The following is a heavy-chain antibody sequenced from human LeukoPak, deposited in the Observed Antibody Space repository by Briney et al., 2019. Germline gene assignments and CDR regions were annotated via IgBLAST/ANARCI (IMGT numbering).Heavy chain of an antibody. CDR1: GFTFSSYA. Sequence: GGSLRLSCAASGFTFSSYAMTWVRQAPGKGLEWVSGISGSDGSTNYADSVKGRFTISRENSKNTLYLQMNSLRAEDTAVYYCAKDSAKKYDDYWGQGTLVTVSS. J-gene: IGHJ4*01. V-gene: IGHV3-23*01. CDR3: AKDSAKKYDDY. D-gene: IGHD2/OR15-2a*01. CDR2: ISGSDGST.